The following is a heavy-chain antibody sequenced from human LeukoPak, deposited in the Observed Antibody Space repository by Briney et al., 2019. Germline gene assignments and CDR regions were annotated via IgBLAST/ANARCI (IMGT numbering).Heavy chain of an antibody. J-gene: IGHJ4*02. CDR3: AKDRPNDTAMVTGFDY. V-gene: IGHV4-39*02. D-gene: IGHD5-18*01. CDR1: GGSTSSTNYY. CDR2: IYYSGST. Sequence: PSETLSLTCTVSGGSTSSTNYYWGWIRQPPGKDLEWIGSIYYSGSTYYNPSLKSRVTISVDTSKNQFSLKLSSVTAADTAVYYCAKDRPNDTAMVTGFDYWGQGTLVTVSS.